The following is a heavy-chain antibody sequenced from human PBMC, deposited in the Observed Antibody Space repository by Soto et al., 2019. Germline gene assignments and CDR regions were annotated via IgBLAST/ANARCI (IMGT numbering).Heavy chain of an antibody. V-gene: IGHV1-69*13. CDR2: IIPIFGTA. CDR3: ARYSGYCSGGSCYSNWFDP. D-gene: IGHD2-15*01. Sequence: SVKVSCKASAGTFSSYAISWVRQATGQGLEWMGGIIPIFGTANYAQKFQGRVTITADESTSTAYMELSSLRSEDTAVYYCARYSGYCSGGSCYSNWFDPWGQGTLVTVSS. J-gene: IGHJ5*02. CDR1: AGTFSSYA.